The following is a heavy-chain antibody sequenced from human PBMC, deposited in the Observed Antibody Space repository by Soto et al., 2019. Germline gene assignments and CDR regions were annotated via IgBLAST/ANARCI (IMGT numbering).Heavy chain of an antibody. D-gene: IGHD2-2*01. V-gene: IGHV4-59*01. CDR2: IYYSGST. Sequence: PSETLSLTCTVSGGSISSYYWSWIRQPPGKGLEWIGYIYYSGSTNYNPSLKSRVTISVDTSKNQFSLKLSSVTAADTAVYYCARLGYSSSTSCSRGGWFDPWGQGTLVTVSS. J-gene: IGHJ5*02. CDR3: ARLGYSSSTSCSRGGWFDP. CDR1: GGSISSYY.